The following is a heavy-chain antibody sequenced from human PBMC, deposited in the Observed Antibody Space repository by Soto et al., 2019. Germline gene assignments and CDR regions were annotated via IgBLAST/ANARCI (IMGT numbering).Heavy chain of an antibody. CDR1: GYTFVSYG. J-gene: IGHJ5*02. Sequence: QIQLVQSAAEVKKPGASVKVSCKTSGYTFVSYGISWVRQAPGQGLEWMGWISPYNGNTNFAQRFRGRVTLTTDTSTDIVYMDLGSLTSADTAVYYCARDQNFFESSGDYDHWGQGTLITVSS. CDR2: ISPYNGNT. CDR3: ARDQNFFESSGDYDH. D-gene: IGHD3-22*01. V-gene: IGHV1-18*04.